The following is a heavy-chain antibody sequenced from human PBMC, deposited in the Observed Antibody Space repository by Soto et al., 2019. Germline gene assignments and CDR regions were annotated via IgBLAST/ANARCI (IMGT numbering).Heavy chain of an antibody. CDR3: ARGFTIFDGMDV. CDR1: GFTFSNSV. V-gene: IGHV3-30-3*01. J-gene: IGHJ6*02. CDR2: ISYDGSNK. D-gene: IGHD3-3*01. Sequence: QVQLVESGGGVVQPGRSLRLSCAASGFTFSNSVMHWVRQAPGKGLEWVAVISYDGSNKYYGDSVKGRLTISRDNSKNTLYLQMNSLRAEDTAVYYCARGFTIFDGMDVWGQGTTVTVSS.